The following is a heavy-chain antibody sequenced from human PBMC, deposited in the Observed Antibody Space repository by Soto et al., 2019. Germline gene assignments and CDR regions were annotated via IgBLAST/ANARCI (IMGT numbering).Heavy chain of an antibody. J-gene: IGHJ6*02. V-gene: IGHV1-69*13. CDR3: ARMGTSLGYCSSTSCFTYGMDV. CDR1: GGTFSSYA. CDR2: IIPIFGTA. D-gene: IGHD2-2*02. Sequence: ASVKVSCKASGGTFSSYAISWVRQAPGQGLEWMGGIIPIFGTANYAQKFQGRVTITADESTSTAYMELSSLRSEGTAVYYCARMGTSLGYCSSTSCFTYGMDVWGQGTTVTVSS.